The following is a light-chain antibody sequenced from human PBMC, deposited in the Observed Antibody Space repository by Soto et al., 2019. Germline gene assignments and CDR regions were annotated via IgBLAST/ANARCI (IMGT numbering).Light chain of an antibody. Sequence: DIQMTQSPSTLSASVGDSVTITCRASQSICTWLAWYQQKPGKAPTLLIYKASSLEGGVPSRFSGSGSGTDFNITISSLQPDDFAPYYCQQYNTYPLTFGGGTTVEIK. CDR2: KAS. CDR3: QQYNTYPLT. J-gene: IGKJ4*01. CDR1: QSICTW. V-gene: IGKV1-5*03.